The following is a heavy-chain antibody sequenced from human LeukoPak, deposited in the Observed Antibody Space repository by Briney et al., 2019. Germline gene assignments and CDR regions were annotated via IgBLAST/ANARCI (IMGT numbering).Heavy chain of an antibody. CDR1: GGTFSSYA. CDR2: IIPIFGIA. V-gene: IGHV1-69*04. D-gene: IGHD2-8*01. J-gene: IGHJ6*02. Sequence: GASVKVSCKASGGTFSSYAISWVRQAPGQGLEWMGRIIPIFGIANYAQKFQGRATITADKSTSTAYMELSSLRSEDTAVYYCARAAGGYCTNGVCYYGMDVWGQGTTVTVSS. CDR3: ARAAGGYCTNGVCYYGMDV.